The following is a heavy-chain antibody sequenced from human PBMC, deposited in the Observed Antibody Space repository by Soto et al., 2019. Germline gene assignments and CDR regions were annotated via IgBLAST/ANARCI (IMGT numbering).Heavy chain of an antibody. J-gene: IGHJ5*02. CDR3: AKDPKSTIRFNWFDP. CDR1: GFTFSSYA. V-gene: IGHV3-23*01. D-gene: IGHD2-8*01. Sequence: EVQLSESGGGLVQPGGSLRLSCAASGFTFSSYAMSWVRQAPGKGLEWVSGISGSGSGTYYADSVKGRFTISRDNSKKTLYLQMNSLRAEDTAIYSCAKDPKSTIRFNWFDPWGQGTLVTVSS. CDR2: ISGSGSGT.